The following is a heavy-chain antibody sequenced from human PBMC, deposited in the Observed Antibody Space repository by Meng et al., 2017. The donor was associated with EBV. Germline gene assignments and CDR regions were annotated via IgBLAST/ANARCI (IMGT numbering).Heavy chain of an antibody. V-gene: IGHV2-5*02. Sequence: TLKGSVPTLVNPPQTLTLTCTFPGFLLSTSGVGVGWIRQPPGKALEWLALIYWDDDKRYSPSLKSRLTITKDTSKNQVVLTMTNMDPVDTATYYCAHRRDEYSSSWYGWFDPWGQGTLVTVSS. CDR1: GFLLSTSGVG. J-gene: IGHJ5*02. D-gene: IGHD6-13*01. CDR2: IYWDDDK. CDR3: AHRRDEYSSSWYGWFDP.